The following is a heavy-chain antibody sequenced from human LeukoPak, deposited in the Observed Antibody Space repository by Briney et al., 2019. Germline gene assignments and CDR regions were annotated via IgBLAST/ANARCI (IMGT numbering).Heavy chain of an antibody. CDR2: IRYVGSDK. CDR1: GFTFSSYG. CDR3: ARENDYALDY. Sequence: GGSLRLSCAASGFTFSSYGMHWVRQAPGKGLEWMAVIRYVGSDKYYADSVKGRFTISRDNSQNTMYLQMNSLRVEDTAVYYCARENDYALDYWGQGTLVTVSS. J-gene: IGHJ4*02. D-gene: IGHD4-17*01. V-gene: IGHV3-30*12.